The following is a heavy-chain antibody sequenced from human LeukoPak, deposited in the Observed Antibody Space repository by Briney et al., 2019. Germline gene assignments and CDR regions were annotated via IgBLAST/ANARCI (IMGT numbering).Heavy chain of an antibody. CDR2: ISGSGGST. Sequence: TGGSLRLSCAASGFTFSSYAMSWVRQAPGKGLEWVSAISGSGGSTYYADSVKGRFTISRDNSKNTLYLQMNSLRAEDTAVYYCAKASYYDILTGYSPGYYGMDVWGQGTTVTVSS. CDR3: AKASYYDILTGYSPGYYGMDV. D-gene: IGHD3-9*01. J-gene: IGHJ6*02. CDR1: GFTFSSYA. V-gene: IGHV3-23*01.